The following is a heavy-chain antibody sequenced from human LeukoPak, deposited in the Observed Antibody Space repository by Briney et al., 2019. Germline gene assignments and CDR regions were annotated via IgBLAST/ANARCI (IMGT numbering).Heavy chain of an antibody. J-gene: IGHJ4*02. Sequence: RSSGTLSLTCGVSAGSITNTNYWTWVRQPPGKGLEWIGEVNLQGSTNYNPSLMGRVAIAVDTSENHISLQLTSVTAADTAVYYCARDGGPYRPLDYSGQRTLVTVSS. CDR1: AGSITNTNY. V-gene: IGHV4-4*02. CDR2: VNLQGST. CDR3: ARDGGPYRPLDY.